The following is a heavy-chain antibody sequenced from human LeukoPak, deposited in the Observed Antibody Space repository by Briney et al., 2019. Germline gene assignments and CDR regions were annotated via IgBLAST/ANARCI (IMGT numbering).Heavy chain of an antibody. V-gene: IGHV1-2*02. CDR2: INPNSGGT. Sequence: GASVKVSCTASGYTFTGYYMHWVRQAPGQGLEWMGWINPNSGGTNYAQKFQGRVTMTRDTSISTAYMELSRLRSDDTAVYYCARDRAPAVASYYYYMDVWGKGTTVTVSS. CDR1: GYTFTGYY. J-gene: IGHJ6*03. CDR3: ARDRAPAVASYYYYMDV. D-gene: IGHD2-2*01.